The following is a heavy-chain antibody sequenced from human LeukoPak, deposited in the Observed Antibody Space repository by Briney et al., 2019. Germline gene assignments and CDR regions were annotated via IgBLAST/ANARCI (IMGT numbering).Heavy chain of an antibody. V-gene: IGHV3-23*01. J-gene: IGHJ6*02. Sequence: GGSLRLSCAASGFTFSTYAMSWVRQAPGKGLEWVASISESGVSTYYADSVKGRFTISRDNSKNTLYLQMNSLRVEDTAAYYCARRYCSGGSCYTRYYGMDVWGQGSTVTVSS. CDR3: ARRYCSGGSCYTRYYGMDV. CDR1: GFTFSTYA. CDR2: ISESGVST. D-gene: IGHD2-15*01.